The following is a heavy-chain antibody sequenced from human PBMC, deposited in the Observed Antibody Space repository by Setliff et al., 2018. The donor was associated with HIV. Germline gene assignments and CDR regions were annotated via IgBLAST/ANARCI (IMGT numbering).Heavy chain of an antibody. J-gene: IGHJ4*02. CDR2: FNPIFTTP. CDR3: AGGVRVTVVQRGSSFDY. D-gene: IGHD2-21*02. CDR1: GGMFSTSS. V-gene: IGHV1-69*13. Sequence: GASVKVSCKSSGGMFSTSSINWVRQAPGQGLEWMGGFNPIFTTPDYAQKFRDRLTMTADESTSTAYMELRSLTSEDTAVYFCAGGVRVTVVQRGSSFDYWGQGTLVTVSS.